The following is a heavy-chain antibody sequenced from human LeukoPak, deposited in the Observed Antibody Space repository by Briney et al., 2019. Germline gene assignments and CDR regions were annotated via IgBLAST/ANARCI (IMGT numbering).Heavy chain of an antibody. D-gene: IGHD5-24*01. CDR3: AKGCDGRMATPYDY. Sequence: GGSLRLSCAASGFTFGDYAMHWVRHAPGKGLEWVSGISWNRGSIGYADSAKGRFTISRDNAKNSLYLQMNSLRAEDTALYYCAKGCDGRMATPYDYWCQGTLVTVSS. V-gene: IGHV3-9*01. J-gene: IGHJ4*02. CDR2: ISWNRGSI. CDR1: GFTFGDYA.